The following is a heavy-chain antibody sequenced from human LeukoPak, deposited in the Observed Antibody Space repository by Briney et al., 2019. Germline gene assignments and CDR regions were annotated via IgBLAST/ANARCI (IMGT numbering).Heavy chain of an antibody. D-gene: IGHD3-10*01. V-gene: IGHV5-51*01. CDR2: IYPGDSDT. CDR1: GYSFTSYW. Sequence: GESLKISCKGSGYSFTSYWIGWVRQMPGKGLEWMGIIYPGDSDTRYSPSFQGQVTISADKSISTAYLQWSSLEASDTAMYYCANYGSGSYYNPGAFDIWGQGTMVTVSS. J-gene: IGHJ3*02. CDR3: ANYGSGSYYNPGAFDI.